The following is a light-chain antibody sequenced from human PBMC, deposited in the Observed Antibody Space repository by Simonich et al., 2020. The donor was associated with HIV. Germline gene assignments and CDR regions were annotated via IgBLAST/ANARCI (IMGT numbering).Light chain of an antibody. V-gene: IGLV1-40*01. J-gene: IGLJ2*01. CDR2: GNT. CDR1: SSNIGADYD. Sequence: QSVLTQPPSVSGAPGQRVTISCTGSSSNIGADYDVHWYQQLPGTAPKLLIHGNTKRPSGVPDRFLGSKSGTSASLAITGLQAEDEADYYCQSYDGSLRAVVFGGGTKLTVL. CDR3: QSYDGSLRAVV.